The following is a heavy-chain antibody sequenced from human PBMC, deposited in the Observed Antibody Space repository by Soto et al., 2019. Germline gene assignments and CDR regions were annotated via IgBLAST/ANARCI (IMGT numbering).Heavy chain of an antibody. Sequence: GESLKISCKGSGYSFTSYWISWVRQMPGKGLEWMGRIDPSDSYTNYSPSFQGHVTISADKSISTAYLQWSSLKASDTAMYYCARLQYSSSSKNWFDPWGQGTLVTVSS. V-gene: IGHV5-10-1*01. CDR3: ARLQYSSSSKNWFDP. CDR2: IDPSDSYT. D-gene: IGHD6-6*01. J-gene: IGHJ5*02. CDR1: GYSFTSYW.